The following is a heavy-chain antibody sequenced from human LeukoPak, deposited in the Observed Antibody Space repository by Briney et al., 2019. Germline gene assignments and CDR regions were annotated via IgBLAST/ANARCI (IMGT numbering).Heavy chain of an antibody. J-gene: IGHJ4*02. CDR1: GFTFNTYG. D-gene: IGHD6-13*01. V-gene: IGHV3-30*18. CDR3: AKDDGRGYSNSWPDY. CDR2: ISFDESIK. Sequence: GGSLSLSCAASGFTFNTYGMHWVRQAPGKGLEWVALISFDESIKYYADSVKGRFTISRDNSKNTLYLQMNSLSAEDTAVYYCAKDDGRGYSNSWPDYWGQGTLVTVSS.